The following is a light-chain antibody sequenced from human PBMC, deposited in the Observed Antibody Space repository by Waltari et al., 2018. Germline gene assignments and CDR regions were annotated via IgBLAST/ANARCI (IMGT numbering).Light chain of an antibody. Sequence: DIQMTQSPSSLSASVGDRVTITCRPSQSILTYLTWYQQKPGKAPKVLIFAVSTLQRGVPSRFSGSGSGIDFTLTISSLQPEDFATYYCQQTYSVPLTFGGGTKVEVK. J-gene: IGKJ4*01. V-gene: IGKV1-39*01. CDR2: AVS. CDR3: QQTYSVPLT. CDR1: QSILTY.